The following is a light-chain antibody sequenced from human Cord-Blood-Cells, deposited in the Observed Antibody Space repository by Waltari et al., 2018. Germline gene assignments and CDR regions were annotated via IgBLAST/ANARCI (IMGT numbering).Light chain of an antibody. V-gene: IGKV1-5*03. Sequence: DIQMTQSPSTLSASVGDRVTIPCRASQRISSWLAWYQQKPGKAPKLLIYKASSLESGVPSRFSGSGSGTEFTLTISSLQPDDFATYHCQQYNSYWTFGQGTKVEIK. CDR1: QRISSW. CDR3: QQYNSYWT. CDR2: KAS. J-gene: IGKJ1*01.